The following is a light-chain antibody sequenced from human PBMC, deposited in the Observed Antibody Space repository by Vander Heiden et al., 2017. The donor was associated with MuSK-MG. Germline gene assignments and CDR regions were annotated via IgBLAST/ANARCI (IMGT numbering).Light chain of an antibody. CDR2: DGS. J-gene: IGKJ4*01. Sequence: DIQMTQSPSFLSASIGDRVTITCQASQDVANYLSWYQQKPGKAPKLLIYDGSILEAGVPSRFSGVGSGTDFSFTINTLQPEDIATYYCQQYDNIPLTFGGGTKVEIK. CDR3: QQYDNIPLT. CDR1: QDVANY. V-gene: IGKV1-33*01.